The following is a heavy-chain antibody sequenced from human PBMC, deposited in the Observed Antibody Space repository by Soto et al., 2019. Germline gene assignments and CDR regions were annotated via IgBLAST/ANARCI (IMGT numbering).Heavy chain of an antibody. Sequence: SETLSLTCAVSGGSISSSNWWSWVRQPPGKGLEWIGEIYHSGGTNYNPSLKSRVTISVDKSKHQFSLKLSSVTAADTAVYYCARDGGSWDYYYGMDVWGQGTTVTVSS. CDR1: GGSISSSNW. V-gene: IGHV4-4*02. J-gene: IGHJ6*02. CDR2: IYHSGGT. D-gene: IGHD6-13*01. CDR3: ARDGGSWDYYYGMDV.